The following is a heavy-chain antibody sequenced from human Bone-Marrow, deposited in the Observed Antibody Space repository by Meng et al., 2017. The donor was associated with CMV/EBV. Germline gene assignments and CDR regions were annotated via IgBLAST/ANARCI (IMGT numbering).Heavy chain of an antibody. V-gene: IGHV3-9*01. J-gene: IGHJ6*02. CDR1: GFTLDDYA. CDR3: AKWKPGDFVVPAAITGYYGMDV. D-gene: IGHD2-2*01. CDR2: ISWNSGSI. Sequence: SLKIPCAASGFTLDDYAMHWVRQAPGKGLEWVSGISWNSGSIGYADSVKGRFTISRDNSKNTLYLQMNSLRAEDTAVYYCAKWKPGDFVVPAAITGYYGMDVWGQGTMVTVSS.